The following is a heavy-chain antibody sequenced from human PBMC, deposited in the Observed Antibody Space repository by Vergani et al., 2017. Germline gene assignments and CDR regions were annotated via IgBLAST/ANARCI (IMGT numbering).Heavy chain of an antibody. CDR1: GGSISSYY. V-gene: IGHV4-4*07. J-gene: IGHJ6*02. CDR2: IYTSGST. CDR3: ARGEVVAAIRYYYYYYGMDV. Sequence: QVQLQESGPGLVKPSETLSLTCTVSGGSISSYYWSWIRQPPGKGLEWIGRIYTSGSTNYNPSLKSRVTMSVDTSKNQFSLKLSSVTAADTAVYYCARGEVVAAIRYYYYYYGMDVWGQGTTVTVSS. D-gene: IGHD2-15*01.